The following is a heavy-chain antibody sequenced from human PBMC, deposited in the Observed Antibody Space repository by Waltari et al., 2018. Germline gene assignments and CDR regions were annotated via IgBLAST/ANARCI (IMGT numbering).Heavy chain of an antibody. Sequence: EVQLVESGGGLVQPGGSLRLSCAASDFTLSSYWMRWVRQAPGKGLEWVANRKQDGSEKYYVDSVKGRFTISRDNAKNSLYLQMNSLRAEDTAVYYCARDRIAVAGSDAFDIWGQGTMVTVSS. CDR3: ARDRIAVAGSDAFDI. V-gene: IGHV3-7*01. CDR2: RKQDGSEK. CDR1: DFTLSSYW. J-gene: IGHJ3*02. D-gene: IGHD6-19*01.